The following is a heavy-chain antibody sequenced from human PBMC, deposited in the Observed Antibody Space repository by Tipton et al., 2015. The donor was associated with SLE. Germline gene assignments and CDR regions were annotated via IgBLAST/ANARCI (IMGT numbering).Heavy chain of an antibody. Sequence: TLSLTCTVSGGSISSYYWSWIRQPPGKGLEWIGSIYYSGSTYYNPSLKSRVTISVDTSKNQFSLKLSSVTAADTAVYYCARALGYCSGGSCADAFDIWGQGTMVTVSS. CDR1: GGSISSYY. CDR3: ARALGYCSGGSCADAFDI. J-gene: IGHJ3*02. CDR2: IYYSGST. V-gene: IGHV4-59*01. D-gene: IGHD2-15*01.